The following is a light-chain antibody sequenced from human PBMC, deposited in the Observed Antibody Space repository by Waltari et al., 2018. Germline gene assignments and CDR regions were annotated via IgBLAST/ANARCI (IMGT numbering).Light chain of an antibody. CDR1: QSVSIN. V-gene: IGKV3-15*01. Sequence: EIVMTQSPVTLSVSPGERATLSCRASQSVSINLAWYQQKPGQAPRRLIYAASTRATDVPARFSGSGSGTEFTLTISSLQSEDFAVYYCQHYNNWPPGTTFGQGTKLEIK. CDR2: AAS. J-gene: IGKJ1*01. CDR3: QHYNNWPPGTT.